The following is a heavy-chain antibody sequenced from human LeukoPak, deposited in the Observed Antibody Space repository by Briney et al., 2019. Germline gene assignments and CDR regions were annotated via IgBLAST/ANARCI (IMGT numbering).Heavy chain of an antibody. J-gene: IGHJ4*02. CDR1: GGSISTYY. CDR2: IYYSGST. D-gene: IGHD6-19*01. CDR3: ARDQPGIALAGFLRRFDY. V-gene: IGHV4-59*12. Sequence: PSETLSLACTVSGGSISTYYWSWIRQPPRKGLECIGYIYYSGSTNYNPSLKSRVTISLDTSKNQFSLKLSSVTAADTAVYYCARDQPGIALAGFLRRFDYWGQGTLVTVSS.